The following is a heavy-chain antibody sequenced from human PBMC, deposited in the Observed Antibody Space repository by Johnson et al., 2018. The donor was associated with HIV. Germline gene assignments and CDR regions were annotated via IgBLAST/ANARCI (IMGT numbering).Heavy chain of an antibody. Sequence: VQLVESGGGLVKPGGSLRLSCAASGFTFSNAWMSWVRQAPGKGLEWVGRIKSKTAGGTTDYAAPVKGRFTISRDDSKNTLYLQMNSLKTEDTAVYYCTTARTYFWGQGTMVTVSS. CDR2: IKSKTAGGTT. CDR3: TTARTYF. CDR1: GFTFSNAW. V-gene: IGHV3-15*01. J-gene: IGHJ3*01. D-gene: IGHD2-8*01.